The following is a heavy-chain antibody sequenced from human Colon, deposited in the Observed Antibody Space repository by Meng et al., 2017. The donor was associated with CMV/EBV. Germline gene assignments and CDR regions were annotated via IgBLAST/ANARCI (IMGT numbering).Heavy chain of an antibody. D-gene: IGHD2/OR15-2a*01. J-gene: IGHJ4*02. Sequence: QVPLQGPGPGPGKPSETTSLTCIGSGVSVTSGAYHWSWIRQSPGKGLEWIGYIYDTGITIYNPSLKSRVTIFLETSKNQFSLNLNSMTTADTAVYYCAKSRSSTPGIVDDWGQGTLVTVSS. CDR1: GVSVTSGAYH. V-gene: IGHV4-61*08. CDR2: IYDTGIT. CDR3: AKSRSSTPGIVDD.